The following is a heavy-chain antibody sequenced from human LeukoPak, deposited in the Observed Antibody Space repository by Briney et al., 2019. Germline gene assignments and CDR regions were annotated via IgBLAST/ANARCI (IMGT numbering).Heavy chain of an antibody. V-gene: IGHV4-39*07. CDR1: GGSISSSSYY. CDR2: IYYSGST. Sequence: PSETLSLTCTVSGGSISSSSYYWGWIRQPPGKGLEWIGSIYYSGSTNYNPSLKSRVTMSVDTSKNQFSLKLSSVTAADTAVYYCARDLLYSSSWFDPWGQGTLVTVSS. D-gene: IGHD6-13*01. J-gene: IGHJ5*02. CDR3: ARDLLYSSSWFDP.